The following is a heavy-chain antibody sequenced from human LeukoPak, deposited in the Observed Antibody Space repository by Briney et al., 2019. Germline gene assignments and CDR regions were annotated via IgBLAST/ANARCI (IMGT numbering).Heavy chain of an antibody. CDR2: INPNSGGT. CDR1: GYTFTGYY. V-gene: IGHV1-2*02. J-gene: IGHJ4*02. D-gene: IGHD3-22*01. Sequence: ASVKVSCKASGYTFTGYYMHWVRQAPGQGLEWMGWINPNSGGTNYAQKFQGRVTMTRDTSISTAYMELSRPRSDDTAVYYCAGDQAGDDSSRNWGQGTLVTVSS. CDR3: AGDQAGDDSSRN.